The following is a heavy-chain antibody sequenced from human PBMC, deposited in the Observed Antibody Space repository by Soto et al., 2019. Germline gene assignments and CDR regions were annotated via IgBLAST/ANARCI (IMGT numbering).Heavy chain of an antibody. V-gene: IGHV1-18*04. D-gene: IGHD6-19*01. J-gene: IGHJ5*02. CDR2: ISNYNGDT. Sequence: QVQLVQSGAEVKKPGASVKVSCRPSGDTLSTYGISWVRQVPRQVLEWMAWISNYNGDTTHAQKFQGRVTMTTDRSTSTAYMELRGLRSDDTGVYYCARDPSNSSGSRIWFYPWGRGTLVIVSS. CDR1: GDTLSTYG. CDR3: ARDPSNSSGSRIWFYP.